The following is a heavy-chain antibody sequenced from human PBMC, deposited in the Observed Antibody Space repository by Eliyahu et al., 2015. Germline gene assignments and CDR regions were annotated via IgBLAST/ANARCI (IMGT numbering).Heavy chain of an antibody. D-gene: IGHD1-26*01. J-gene: IGHJ4*02. Sequence: QVQLQQWGAGLLKPSETLXXTCAVXXGSFSGYYWSWIRQPPGKGLXWXGEINHSGSTNYNPSLKSRVTISVDTXKNQFSLKLSSVTAADTAVYYCARGSGLPGASTTDDYWGQGTLVTVSS. CDR3: ARGSGLPGASTTDDY. CDR1: XGSFSGYY. V-gene: IGHV4-34*01. CDR2: INHSGST.